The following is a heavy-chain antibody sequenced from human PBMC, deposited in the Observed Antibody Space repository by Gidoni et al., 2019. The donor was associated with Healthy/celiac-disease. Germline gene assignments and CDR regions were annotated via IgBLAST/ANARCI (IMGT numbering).Heavy chain of an antibody. CDR2: IKSKTDGGTT. D-gene: IGHD3-16*02. V-gene: IGHV3-15*01. J-gene: IGHJ4*02. CDR1: GFTFSNAW. CDR3: TTPGFTFGGVIASYYFDY. Sequence: EVQLVESGGGLVKPGGSLRLSCAASGFTFSNAWMPGVRQAPGTGLEWVGRIKSKTDGGTTDYAAPVKGRFTISRDDSKNTLYLQMNSLKTEDTAVYYCTTPGFTFGGVIASYYFDYWGQGTLVTVSS.